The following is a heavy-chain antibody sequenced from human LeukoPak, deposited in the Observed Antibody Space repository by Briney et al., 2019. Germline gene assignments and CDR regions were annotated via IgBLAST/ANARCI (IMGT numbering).Heavy chain of an antibody. CDR1: GGTFSSYA. D-gene: IGHD6-19*01. CDR2: INPNSGGT. CDR3: ARAQYSSGWYSLYYYYYGMDV. Sequence: ASVKVSCKASGGTFSSYAISWVRQAPGQGLEWMGRINPNSGGTNYAQKFQGRVTMTRDTSISTAYMELSRLRSDDTAVYYCARAQYSSGWYSLYYYYYGMDVWGQGTTVTVSS. J-gene: IGHJ6*02. V-gene: IGHV1-2*06.